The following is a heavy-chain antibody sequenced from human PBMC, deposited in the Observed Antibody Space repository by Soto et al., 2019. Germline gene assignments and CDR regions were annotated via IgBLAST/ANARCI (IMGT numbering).Heavy chain of an antibody. V-gene: IGHV3-23*01. J-gene: IGHJ4*02. CDR1: KFTFHYAW. CDR3: AKDGNWLDVYFDV. D-gene: IGHD6-19*01. Sequence: GGSLRLSCAASKFTFHYAWMSWVRQAPGKGLEWVSISSASGRSRYHADSVKGRFTISRDNSKNTLYLHMTNLRAEDTAVYYCAKDGNWLDVYFDVWGQGTPVTVSS. CDR2: SSASGRSR.